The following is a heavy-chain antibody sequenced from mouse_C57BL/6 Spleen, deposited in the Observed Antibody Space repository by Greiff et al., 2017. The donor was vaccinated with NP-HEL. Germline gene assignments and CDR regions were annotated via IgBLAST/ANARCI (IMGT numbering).Heavy chain of an antibody. J-gene: IGHJ3*01. CDR1: GFTFSSYT. CDR2: ISGGGGNT. Sequence: EVQLVESGGGLVKPGGSLKLSCAASGFTFSSYTMSWVRQTPEQRLEWVATISGGGGNTYYPDSVKGRFTISRDNAKNTLYLQMSSLRSEDTALYYCARPTPFAYWGQGTLVTVSA. CDR3: ARPTPFAY. D-gene: IGHD2-10*01. V-gene: IGHV5-9*01.